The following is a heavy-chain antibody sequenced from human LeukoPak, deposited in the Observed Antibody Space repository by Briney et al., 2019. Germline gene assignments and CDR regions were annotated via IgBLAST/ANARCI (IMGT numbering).Heavy chain of an antibody. V-gene: IGHV3-7*01. J-gene: IGHJ4*02. CDR2: IKQDGSEK. CDR3: GSGQQLGY. CDR1: GFTFSRSA. Sequence: PGRSLRLSCAASGFTFSRSAVHWVRQAPGKGLEWVANIKQDGSEKNYVDSVKGRFTISRDNAKNSLYLEMNSLRPEDTAVYYCGSGQQLGYWGQGTLVTVSS. D-gene: IGHD6-13*01.